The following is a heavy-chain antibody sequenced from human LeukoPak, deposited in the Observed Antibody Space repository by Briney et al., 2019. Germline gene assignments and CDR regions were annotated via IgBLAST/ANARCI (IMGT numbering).Heavy chain of an antibody. V-gene: IGHV3-43*02. D-gene: IGHD1-26*01. CDR2: ISGDGGST. CDR3: VRKSERSGCFDH. CDR1: GLITDDYA. J-gene: IGHJ5*02. Sequence: GGSLRLSCAAPGLITDDYAIHWVRQAPGKGLEWVSLISGDGGSTFYADSVRGRFTISRDNSKNSLSLQMSSLRSEDTALYFCVRKSERSGCFDHWGQGTLVTVSS.